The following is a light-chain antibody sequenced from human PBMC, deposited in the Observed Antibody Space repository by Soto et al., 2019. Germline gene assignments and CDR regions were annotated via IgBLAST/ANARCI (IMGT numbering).Light chain of an antibody. J-gene: IGLJ1*01. CDR2: DVS. Sequence: QSALTHPASVSGCPGQSITISCTGTSSDVGGYNYVSWYQQHPGKAPKLMIYDVSNRPSGVSNRFSGSKSGNTASLTISGLQAEDEADYYCSSYTSSSTRGVFGTGTKVTVL. CDR1: SSDVGGYNY. CDR3: SSYTSSSTRGV. V-gene: IGLV2-14*01.